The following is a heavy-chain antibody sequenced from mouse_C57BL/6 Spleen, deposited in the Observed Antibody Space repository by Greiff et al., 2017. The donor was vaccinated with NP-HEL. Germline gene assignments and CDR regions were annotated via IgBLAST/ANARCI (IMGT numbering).Heavy chain of an antibody. CDR2: IYPGDGDT. J-gene: IGHJ2*01. V-gene: IGHV1-82*01. CDR1: GYAFSSSW. D-gene: IGHD1-1*01. Sequence: QVQLKESGPELVKPGASVKISCKASGYAFSSSWMNWVKQRPGKGLEWIGRIYPGDGDTNYNGKFKGKATLTADKSSSTAYMQLSSLTSEDSAVYSCARVRVTTVVDYFDYWGQGTTLTVSS. CDR3: ARVRVTTVVDYFDY.